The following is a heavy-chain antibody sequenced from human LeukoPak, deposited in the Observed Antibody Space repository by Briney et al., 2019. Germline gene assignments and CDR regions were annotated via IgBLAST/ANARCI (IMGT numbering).Heavy chain of an antibody. Sequence: KYSETLSLTCAVYGGSFRGYYWSWIRQPPGKGLEWIGEINHSGSTNYNPSLKSRVTISVDTSKNQFSLKLSSVTAADTAVYYCARVLRDYDYVWGSYRYWYYMDVWGKGTTVTVSS. CDR1: GGSFRGYY. CDR3: ARVLRDYDYVWGSYRYWYYMDV. D-gene: IGHD3-16*02. V-gene: IGHV4-34*01. J-gene: IGHJ6*03. CDR2: INHSGST.